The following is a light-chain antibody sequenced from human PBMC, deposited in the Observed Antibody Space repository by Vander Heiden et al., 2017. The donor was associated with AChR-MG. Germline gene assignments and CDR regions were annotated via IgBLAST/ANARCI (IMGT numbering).Light chain of an antibody. Sequence: DIQMTQSPPPLSASVGDRVTITCQASQDITNYVNWYQQKPGKAPKHLIYDATDLETGVPSRFSGSGSVTNFTFTISSLQPEDFATYYCQQYDNHPFTFGGGT. CDR3: QQYDNHPFT. CDR1: QDITNY. V-gene: IGKV1-33*01. CDR2: DAT. J-gene: IGKJ4*01.